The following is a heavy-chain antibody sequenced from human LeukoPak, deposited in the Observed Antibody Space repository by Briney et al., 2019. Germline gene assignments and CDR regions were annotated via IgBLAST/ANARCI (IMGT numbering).Heavy chain of an antibody. CDR3: AKDRLAYYYDSSGPVD. V-gene: IGHV3-30*02. CDR2: IRYDGGNK. D-gene: IGHD3-22*01. CDR1: GFTFSSYG. J-gene: IGHJ4*02. Sequence: GGSLRLSCAASGFTFSSYGMHWVRQAPGKGLEWVAFIRYDGGNKYYADSVKGRFTIPRDNSKNTLYLQMNSLRAEDTAVYYCAKDRLAYYYDSSGPVDWGQGTLVTVSS.